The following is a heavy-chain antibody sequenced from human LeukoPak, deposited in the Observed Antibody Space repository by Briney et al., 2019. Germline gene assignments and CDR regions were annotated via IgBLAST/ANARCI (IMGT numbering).Heavy chain of an antibody. CDR2: INPTGGST. Sequence: VASVKVSSKASGYTFTTYYMHWVRQAPGQGLEWMGLINPTGGSTGYAQKFQGRVTITRDMSTSTDYMELSSLRSEDKAIYYCAKDNSVGDNAWWFDRWGQGTLVTVSS. J-gene: IGHJ5*02. CDR3: AKDNSVGDNAWWFDR. CDR1: GYTFTTYY. V-gene: IGHV1-46*01. D-gene: IGHD1-26*01.